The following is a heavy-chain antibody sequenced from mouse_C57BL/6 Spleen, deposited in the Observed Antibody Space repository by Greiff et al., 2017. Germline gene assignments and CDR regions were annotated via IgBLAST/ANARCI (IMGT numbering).Heavy chain of an antibody. CDR3: TSGYGNSLYYAVDY. D-gene: IGHD2-1*01. Sequence: VQLQQSGAELVRPGASVTLSCKASGYTFTDYEMHWVKQTPVHGLEWIGAIDPETGGTAYNQKFKGKAILTADKSSSTAYMELRSLTSEDSAVYYCTSGYGNSLYYAVDYWGQGTSVTVSS. CDR1: GYTFTDYE. J-gene: IGHJ4*01. V-gene: IGHV1-15*01. CDR2: IDPETGGT.